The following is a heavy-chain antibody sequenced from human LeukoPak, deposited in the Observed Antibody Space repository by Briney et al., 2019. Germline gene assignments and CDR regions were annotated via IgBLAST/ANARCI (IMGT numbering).Heavy chain of an antibody. V-gene: IGHV4-39*01. CDR3: HGEKWIHGMDV. D-gene: IGHD5-12*01. J-gene: IGHJ6*02. CDR1: GGSISTSSYY. Sequence: SETLSLTCTVSGGSISTSSYYWGWIRQPPGKGLEWIGSFYGGSIYYNPSLQSRTTISEDRAKNQFSLKLSSVTAADTALYYCHGEKWIHGMDVWGQGTTVTVSS. CDR2: FYGGSI.